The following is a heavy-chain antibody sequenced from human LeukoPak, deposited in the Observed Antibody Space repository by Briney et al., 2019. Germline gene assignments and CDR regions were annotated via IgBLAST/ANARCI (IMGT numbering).Heavy chain of an antibody. CDR2: IYYKGST. CDR3: ATYSTGWYDAFDI. V-gene: IGHV4-59*01. CDR1: GGPINIFY. J-gene: IGHJ3*02. Sequence: ASQTLSLTCTVSGGPINIFYWNWIRQPPGKGLEWIGNIYYKGSTNYNPSLKSRVTISVDTSKNQFSLRLSSVTAADTAVYYCATYSTGWYDAFDIWGQGTMVTVSS. D-gene: IGHD6-19*01.